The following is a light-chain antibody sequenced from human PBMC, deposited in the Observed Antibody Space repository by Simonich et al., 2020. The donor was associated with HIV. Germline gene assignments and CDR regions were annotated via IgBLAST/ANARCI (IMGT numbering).Light chain of an antibody. CDR1: QSVSSSY. V-gene: IGKV3D-20*02. CDR2: GAS. Sequence: EIVLTQSPGTLSLSPGERATLSCRASQSVSSSYLAWYQLKPGQAPRLLIYGASSRATGIPDRFSGSGSGTDFTLTISSLDPEDFAVYFCQQRSHWITFGQGTRLEIK. CDR3: QQRSHWIT. J-gene: IGKJ5*01.